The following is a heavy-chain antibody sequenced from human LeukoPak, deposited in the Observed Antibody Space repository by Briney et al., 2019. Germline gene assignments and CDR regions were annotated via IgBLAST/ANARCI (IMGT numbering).Heavy chain of an antibody. D-gene: IGHD5-18*01. J-gene: IGHJ4*02. CDR3: AKATTAMVPSYFDY. Sequence: SGGSLRLSCVASGFTFSSYSMSWVRQAPGKGLEWVSYIDTSSSTIYYADSVKGRFTISRDNSKNTLYLQMNSLRAEDTAVYYCAKATTAMVPSYFDYWGQGTLVTVFS. CDR1: GFTFSSYS. CDR2: IDTSSSTI. V-gene: IGHV3-48*01.